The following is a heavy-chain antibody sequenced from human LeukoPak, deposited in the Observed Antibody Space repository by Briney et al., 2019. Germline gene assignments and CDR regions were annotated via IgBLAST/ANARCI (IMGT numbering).Heavy chain of an antibody. J-gene: IGHJ5*02. CDR3: ARVGVPAADLSWFDP. CDR1: GGSISSYY. CDR2: IYYSGST. Sequence: SSETLSLTCTVSGGSISSYYWSWIRQPPGKGLEWIGYIYYSGSTYYNPSLKSRVTMSVDTSKNQFSLKLSSVTAADTAVYYCARVGVPAADLSWFDPWGQGTLVTVSS. V-gene: IGHV4-59*12. D-gene: IGHD2-2*01.